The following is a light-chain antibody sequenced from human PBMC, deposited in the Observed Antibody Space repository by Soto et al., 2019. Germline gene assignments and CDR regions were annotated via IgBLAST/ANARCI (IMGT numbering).Light chain of an antibody. CDR3: QQCSDTPWT. CDR1: QSVSHSSNNKNY. CDR2: WAS. Sequence: DIVMTQSPDSLAVSLGERATINCKSSQSVSHSSNNKNYLAWYQQKPGQPPKLIISWASIRESGVPDRFSGSESGKDFTLTIGRLQAADAAVSHCQQCSDTPWTFGQGTKVEIK. J-gene: IGKJ1*01. V-gene: IGKV4-1*01.